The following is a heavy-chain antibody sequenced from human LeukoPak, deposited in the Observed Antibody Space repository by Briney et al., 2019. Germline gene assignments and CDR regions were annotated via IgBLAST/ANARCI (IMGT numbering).Heavy chain of an antibody. Sequence: GGSLRLSCVASGFTFDDYAMSWVRQAPGKGLEWVSGINWNGDNTVYADSVKGRFTISRDNAKNSLYLQMNSLGAEDTAFYYCASDRRSDSSGYVFDIWGQGTMVTVSS. J-gene: IGHJ3*02. D-gene: IGHD3-22*01. CDR1: GFTFDDYA. CDR2: INWNGDNT. V-gene: IGHV3-20*04. CDR3: ASDRRSDSSGYVFDI.